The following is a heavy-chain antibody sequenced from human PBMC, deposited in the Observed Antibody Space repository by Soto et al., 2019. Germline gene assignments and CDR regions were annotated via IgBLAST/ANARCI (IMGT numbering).Heavy chain of an antibody. Sequence: GGSLRLSCAASGFTFSSYSMNWVRQAPGKGLEWVSYISSSSSTIYYADSVKGRCTISRDNAKNSLYLQMNSLRAEDTAVYYCARGSGSYYERGPFDYWGQGTRVTVSS. J-gene: IGHJ4*02. CDR3: ARGSGSYYERGPFDY. CDR2: ISSSSSTI. V-gene: IGHV3-48*04. D-gene: IGHD3-10*01. CDR1: GFTFSSYS.